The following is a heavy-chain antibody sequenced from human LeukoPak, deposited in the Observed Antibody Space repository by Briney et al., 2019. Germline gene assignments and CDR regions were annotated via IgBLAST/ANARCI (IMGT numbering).Heavy chain of an antibody. CDR3: ARGLNQGHYFDY. J-gene: IGHJ4*02. CDR1: GFTFSSYE. D-gene: IGHD3-16*01. V-gene: IGHV3-48*03. CDR2: ISSSGSTI. Sequence: GGSLRLSCAASGFTFSSYEMNWVRQAPGKGLEWVSYISSSGSTIYYADSVKGRFTISRDNAKNSLYLQMNSLRAEDTAVYYCARGLNQGHYFDYWGQGTLVTVSP.